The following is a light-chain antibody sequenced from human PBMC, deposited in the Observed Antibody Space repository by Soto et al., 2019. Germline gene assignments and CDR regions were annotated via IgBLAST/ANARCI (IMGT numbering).Light chain of an antibody. Sequence: EIVLTQPPATLSVSPGDRATLSCRASESVSSNVAWYQQKPGQTPRLLIYGASTRATGAPPRFSGSRSGTEFTLTISSLQSEDFAIYYCQHYNNWPPWTFGQGTKVDI. CDR3: QHYNNWPPWT. CDR2: GAS. J-gene: IGKJ1*01. CDR1: ESVSSN. V-gene: IGKV3-15*01.